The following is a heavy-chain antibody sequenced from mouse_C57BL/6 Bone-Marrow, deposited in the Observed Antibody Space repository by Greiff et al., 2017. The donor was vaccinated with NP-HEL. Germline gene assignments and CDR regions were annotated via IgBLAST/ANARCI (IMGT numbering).Heavy chain of an antibody. CDR3: ARGYYYGSSYGY. Sequence: EVKLQQSGPELVKPGASVKISCKASGYTFTDYYMNWVKQSHGKSLEWIGDINPNNGGTSYNQKFKGKATLTVDKSSSTAYMELRSLTSEDSAVYYCARGYYYGSSYGYWGQGTTLTVAS. J-gene: IGHJ2*01. CDR1: GYTFTDYY. CDR2: INPNNGGT. D-gene: IGHD1-1*01. V-gene: IGHV1-26*01.